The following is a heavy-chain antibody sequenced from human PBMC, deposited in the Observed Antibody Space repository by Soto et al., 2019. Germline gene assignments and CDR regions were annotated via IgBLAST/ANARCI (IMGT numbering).Heavy chain of an antibody. V-gene: IGHV4-59*01. CDR3: ARGRRSGNYGMDV. CDR1: GGSINNYY. CDR2: IYYSGST. J-gene: IGHJ6*02. D-gene: IGHD6-19*01. Sequence: PSETLSLTCTVSGGSINNYYWSWIRQPPGKGLEWIGYIYYSGSTNYNPSLKSRVNISVDTSKNQVSLNLNSVTAADTAVYYCARGRRSGNYGMDVWGLGTTVTVSS.